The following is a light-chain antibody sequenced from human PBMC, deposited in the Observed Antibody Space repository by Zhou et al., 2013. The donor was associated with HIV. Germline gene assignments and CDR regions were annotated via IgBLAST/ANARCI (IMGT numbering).Light chain of an antibody. CDR2: LAS. J-gene: IGKJ4*01. CDR3: MQALHTFT. Sequence: VMTQSPLSLSVSPGEPASISCRSSESLLYNGHNHLDWYLQKPGQSPQLLIYLASNRATGVPDRFSGSVSGTDFTLTISRVEAEDVGVYFCMQALHTFTFGGGPKVEIK. V-gene: IGKV2-28*01. CDR1: ESLLYNGHNH.